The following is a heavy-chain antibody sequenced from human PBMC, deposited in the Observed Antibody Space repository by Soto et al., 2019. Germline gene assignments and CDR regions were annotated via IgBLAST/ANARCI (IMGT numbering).Heavy chain of an antibody. J-gene: IGHJ2*01. CDR1: GFSLSTSGVG. Sequence: QITLKESGPTLVKPTQTLTLTCTFSGFSLSTSGVGVGWIRQPPGKALEWLALIYWDDDKRYSPSLKSRLTSTKDTSKNQVVLTMTNMDPVDTATYYCAHYTLTGAAYWYFDLWGRGTLVTVSS. CDR3: AHYTLTGAAYWYFDL. D-gene: IGHD4-17*01. V-gene: IGHV2-5*02. CDR2: IYWDDDK.